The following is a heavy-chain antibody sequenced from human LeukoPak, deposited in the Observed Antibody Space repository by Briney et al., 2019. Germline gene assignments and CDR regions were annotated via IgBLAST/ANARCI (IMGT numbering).Heavy chain of an antibody. CDR3: ARALVRAFDI. CDR1: GYSISSGYY. D-gene: IGHD1-26*01. CDR2: IYHSGNA. V-gene: IGHV4-38-2*01. Sequence: PSETLSLTCDVSGYSISSGYYWGWIRQSPGKGLEWIGNIYHSGNAYYNPSLKSRVTISVDTSKNRFSLKPNSMSAADTAMYYCARALVRAFDIWGKGTTVTVSS. J-gene: IGHJ3*02.